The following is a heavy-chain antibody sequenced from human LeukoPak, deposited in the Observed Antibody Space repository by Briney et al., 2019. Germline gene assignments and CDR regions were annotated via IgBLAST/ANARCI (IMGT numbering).Heavy chain of an antibody. CDR3: AKDWGSSLVDTAMRFDP. Sequence: PGGSLRLSCAASGFTFSSYAMSWVRQAPGEGLEWVSAISGSGGSTYYADSVKGRFTISRDNSKNTLYLQMNSLRAEDSAVYYCAKDWGSSLVDTAMRFDPWGQGTLVTVSS. CDR2: ISGSGGST. V-gene: IGHV3-23*01. D-gene: IGHD5-18*01. J-gene: IGHJ5*02. CDR1: GFTFSSYA.